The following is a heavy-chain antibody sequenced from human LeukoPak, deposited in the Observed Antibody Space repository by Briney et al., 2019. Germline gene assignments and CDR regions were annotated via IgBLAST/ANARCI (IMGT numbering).Heavy chain of an antibody. CDR3: ARHTGSGSSYPLGY. Sequence: SETLSLTCTVSGGSISSSSYYWSWIRQSPGKGLEWIGYIYYSGSTYYNPSLKSRVIISIDTSKNQFSLKLSSVTAADTAVYYCARHTGSGSSYPLGYWGQGTLVTVSS. CDR2: IYYSGST. V-gene: IGHV4-61*05. J-gene: IGHJ4*02. CDR1: GGSISSSSYY. D-gene: IGHD3-10*01.